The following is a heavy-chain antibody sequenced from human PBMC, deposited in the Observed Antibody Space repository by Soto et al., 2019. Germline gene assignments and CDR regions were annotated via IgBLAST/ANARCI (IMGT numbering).Heavy chain of an antibody. CDR1: GESISTYY. J-gene: IGHJ4*02. D-gene: IGHD3-16*01. CDR2: IYNSATT. CDR3: ARGRFDFIWGTPAPYLDY. V-gene: IGHV4-59*01. Sequence: LXLTCTVSGESISTYYWTWIRQPPGKGLEWIGYIYNSATTKYNPSLKSRVTISVDTSKNQFSLKLRSVTTADTAVYYCARGRFDFIWGTPAPYLDYWGQGALVTVYS.